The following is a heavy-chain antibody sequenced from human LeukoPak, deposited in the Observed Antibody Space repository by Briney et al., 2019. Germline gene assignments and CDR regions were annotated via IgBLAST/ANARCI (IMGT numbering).Heavy chain of an antibody. V-gene: IGHV1-18*01. D-gene: IGHD2-2*03. Sequence: RASVKVSCTASGYTFPTYALSWVRQAPGQGLEWMGGISSYNGDTNYTLKFQGRVTFTTDTSTSTAYMELKNLTSDDTALYYCIAGYLYFDFWGQGTLVTVSP. CDR3: IAGYLYFDF. J-gene: IGHJ4*02. CDR2: ISSYNGDT. CDR1: GYTFPTYA.